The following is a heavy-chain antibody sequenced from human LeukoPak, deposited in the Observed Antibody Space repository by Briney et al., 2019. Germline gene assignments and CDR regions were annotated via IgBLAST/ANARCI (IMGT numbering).Heavy chain of an antibody. CDR1: GFSLSTSGMC. CDR2: IDWDDDK. Sequence: SGPTLVNPTQTLTLTCTFSGFSLSTSGMCVSWIRQPPGKALEWLARIDWDDDKYYSTSLKTRLTISKDTSKNQVVLTMTNMDPVDTATYYCARSSTVTTRGYYYYGMDVWGQGTTVTVSS. CDR3: ARSSTVTTRGYYYYGMDV. J-gene: IGHJ6*02. V-gene: IGHV2-70*11. D-gene: IGHD4-17*01.